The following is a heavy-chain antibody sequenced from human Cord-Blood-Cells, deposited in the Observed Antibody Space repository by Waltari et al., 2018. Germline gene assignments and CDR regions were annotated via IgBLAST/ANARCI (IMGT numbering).Heavy chain of an antibody. CDR3: ARASFRGYCSSTSCYSWYFNL. V-gene: IGHV4-34*01. J-gene: IGHJ2*01. CDR2: INHSGST. CDR1: GGSFSGYY. Sequence: QVQLQQWGAGLLKPSETLSLTCAVYGGSFSGYYWSWLRQPPGKGLEWIGEINHSGSTNYNPSLKSRVTISVDTSKNQFSLKLSSVTAADTAVYYCARASFRGYCSSTSCYSWYFNLWGRGTLVTVSS. D-gene: IGHD2-2*02.